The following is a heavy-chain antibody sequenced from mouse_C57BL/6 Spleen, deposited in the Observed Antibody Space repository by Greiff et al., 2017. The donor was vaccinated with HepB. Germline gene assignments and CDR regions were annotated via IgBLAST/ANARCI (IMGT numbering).Heavy chain of an antibody. Sequence: EVQGVESGTVLARPGASVKMSCKTSGYTFTSYWMHWVKQRPGQGLEWIGAIYPGNSDTSYNQKFKGKAKLTAVTSASTAYMELSSLTNEDSAVYYCTRSLLYYGSSPWYFDVWGTGTTVTVSS. CDR3: TRSLLYYGSSPWYFDV. CDR1: GYTFTSYW. J-gene: IGHJ1*03. D-gene: IGHD1-1*01. V-gene: IGHV1-5*01. CDR2: IYPGNSDT.